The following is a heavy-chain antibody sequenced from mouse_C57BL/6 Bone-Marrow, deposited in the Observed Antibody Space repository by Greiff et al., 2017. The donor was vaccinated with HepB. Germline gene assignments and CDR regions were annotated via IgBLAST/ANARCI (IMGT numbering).Heavy chain of an antibody. D-gene: IGHD1-1*01. V-gene: IGHV1-81*01. J-gene: IGHJ2*01. CDR3: ARSDPYYYGSSW. Sequence: VKLQESGAELARPGASVKLSCKASGYTFTSYGISWVKQRTGQGLEWIGEIYPRSGNTYYNEKFKGKATLTADKSSSTAYMELRSLTSEDSAVYFCARSDPYYYGSSWWGQGTTLTVSS. CDR1: GYTFTSYG. CDR2: IYPRSGNT.